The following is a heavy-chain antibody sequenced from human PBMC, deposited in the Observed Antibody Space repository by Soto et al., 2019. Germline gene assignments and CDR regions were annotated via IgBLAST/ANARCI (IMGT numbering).Heavy chain of an antibody. CDR3: ARQPRSGSYYVLHX. V-gene: IGHV5-51*01. CDR1: GYSFTSYW. Sequence: PGESLKISWKGSGYSFTSYWIGWVRQMPGKGLELMVIIYPGDSDTRHSPSFQGQVTISAYKSIRTAYLQWSSLKSSDTAMYYCARQPRSGSYYVLHXWGQVTLVTVSX. J-gene: IGHJ4*02. D-gene: IGHD1-26*01. CDR2: IYPGDSDT.